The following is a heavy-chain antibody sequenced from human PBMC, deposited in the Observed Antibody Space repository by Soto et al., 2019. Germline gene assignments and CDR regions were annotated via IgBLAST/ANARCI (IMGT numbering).Heavy chain of an antibody. J-gene: IGHJ6*02. D-gene: IGHD6-6*01. CDR2: TNPSGGST. CDR3: AREDRQLGYYYYYGMDV. CDR1: GYTFTSYY. V-gene: IGHV1-46*01. Sequence: ASVKVSCKASGYTFTSYYMHWVRQAPGQGLEWMGITNPSGGSTSYAQKFQGRVTMTRDTSTSTVYMELSSLRSEDTAVYYCAREDRQLGYYYYYGMDVWGQGTTVTVSS.